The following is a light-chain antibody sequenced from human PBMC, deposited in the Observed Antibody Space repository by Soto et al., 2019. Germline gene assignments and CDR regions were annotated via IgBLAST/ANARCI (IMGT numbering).Light chain of an antibody. V-gene: IGKV1-8*01. J-gene: IGKJ2*01. CDR2: AAA. CDR3: HQYLSYPYT. Sequence: AIRMTQSPSSFSASTGDRVTITCRASQGISSYLAWYQQKPGKAPKLLIYAAATLQRGAPSRFSASGSGTDFTLTISRLLSEDFATYYCHQYLSYPYTFGQGTKLEI. CDR1: QGISSY.